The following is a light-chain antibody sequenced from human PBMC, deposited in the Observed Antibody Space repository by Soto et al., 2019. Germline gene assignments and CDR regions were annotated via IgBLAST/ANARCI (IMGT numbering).Light chain of an antibody. V-gene: IGKV1-5*01. CDR1: RSISDC. CDR3: QQYNSYSCT. J-gene: IGKJ1*01. CDR2: DVS. Sequence: DVRMTQSPSTLPASVGDRVTITCRASRSISDCLAWYQQKPGKAPKLLIYDVSSLESGVPSRFSGSGSGTEFTLTISSLQPDDFATYYCQQYNSYSCTFGQGTKVDIK.